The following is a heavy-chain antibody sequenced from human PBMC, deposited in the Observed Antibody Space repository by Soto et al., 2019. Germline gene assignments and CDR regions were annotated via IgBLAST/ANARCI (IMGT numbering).Heavy chain of an antibody. CDR2: IYYSGRT. J-gene: IGHJ5*02. CDR3: ARGHGSGNWFDP. V-gene: IGHV4-31*03. D-gene: IGHD3-10*01. Sequence: QVQLQESGPGLVKPSQTLSLTCTVSGGSISSGGYYWSWIRQHPGKGLEWIGYIYYSGRTYYNPSPKSRVTISVDTSKNQFSLKLSSVTAADTAVYYCARGHGSGNWFDPWGQGTLVTVSS. CDR1: GGSISSGGYY.